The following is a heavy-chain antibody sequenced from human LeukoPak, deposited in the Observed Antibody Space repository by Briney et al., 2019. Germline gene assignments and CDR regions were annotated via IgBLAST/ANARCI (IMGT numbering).Heavy chain of an antibody. D-gene: IGHD4-23*01. CDR2: VHPGDSDT. CDR1: GYSFSNYW. CDR3: ARHMTTVISPFDY. J-gene: IGHJ4*02. V-gene: IGHV5-51*01. Sequence: GESLQISCKGSGYSFSNYWIDWVRQMPGKGLEWIGIVHPGDSDTRYSPSFQGQVTISADRSTSTAYLQWSSLKASDTAMYYCARHMTTVISPFDYWGQGSLVTVSS.